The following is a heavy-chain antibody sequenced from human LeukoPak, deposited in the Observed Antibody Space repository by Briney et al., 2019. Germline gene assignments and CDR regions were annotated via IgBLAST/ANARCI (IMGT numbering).Heavy chain of an antibody. CDR1: GFTFSSNA. D-gene: IGHD6-13*01. Sequence: GGSLRLSCAASGFTFSSNALSWVRQAPGKGLEWVAVISYDGSNKYYADSVKGRFTISRDNSKNTLYLQMNSLRAEDTAVYYCARDSSSWEDYLFDYWGQGTLVTVSS. CDR3: ARDSSSWEDYLFDY. V-gene: IGHV3-30-3*01. CDR2: ISYDGSNK. J-gene: IGHJ4*02.